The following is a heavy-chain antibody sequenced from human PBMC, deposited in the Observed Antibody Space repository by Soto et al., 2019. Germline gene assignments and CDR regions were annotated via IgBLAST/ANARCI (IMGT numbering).Heavy chain of an antibody. V-gene: IGHV1-3*01. CDR2: INAGNGNT. CDR1: GYTFTSYA. Sequence: GASVKVSCKASGYTFTSYAMHWVRQAPGQRLEWMGWINAGNGNTKYSQKFQGRVTITRDTSASTAYMELSSLRSEDTAVYYCAREYQLLYNWFDPWGQGTLVTAPQ. CDR3: AREYQLLYNWFDP. D-gene: IGHD2-2*01. J-gene: IGHJ5*02.